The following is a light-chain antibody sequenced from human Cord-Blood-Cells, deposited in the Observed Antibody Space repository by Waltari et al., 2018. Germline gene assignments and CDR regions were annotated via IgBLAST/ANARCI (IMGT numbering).Light chain of an antibody. CDR2: EGS. CDR3: CSYAGSSTWV. V-gene: IGLV2-23*01. Sequence: QSALTQPASVSGSPGQSITISCTGTSSDVGSYNLVSWYQQHPGKAPNLRIYEGSKLPSGVSNRCSGSKSGNTASLTISGLQAEDEADYYCCSYAGSSTWVFGGGTKLTVL. J-gene: IGLJ3*02. CDR1: SSDVGSYNL.